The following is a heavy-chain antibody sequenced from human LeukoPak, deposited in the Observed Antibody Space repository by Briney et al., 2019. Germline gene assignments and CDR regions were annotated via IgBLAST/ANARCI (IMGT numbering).Heavy chain of an antibody. Sequence: PSETLSLTCTVSGGSISSSSYYWGWIRQPPGKGLEWIGSIYYSGSTYYNQSLKSRVTISVDTSKNQFSLKLSSVTAADTAVYYCARDSRLGYFDYWGQGTLVTVSS. CDR3: ARDSRLGYFDY. CDR1: GGSISSSSYY. J-gene: IGHJ4*02. CDR2: IYYSGST. V-gene: IGHV4-39*07.